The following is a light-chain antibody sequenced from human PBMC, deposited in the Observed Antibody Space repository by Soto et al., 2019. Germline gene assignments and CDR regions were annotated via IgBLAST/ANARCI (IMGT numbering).Light chain of an antibody. CDR2: DVS. CDR3: QQYNDYSAT. Sequence: DIEMVQSPSTLSASVGDTVTITCRASQKSSPWLAWYQQKPGQAPKLLMYDVSSLKRGVPSRFSGSGSGTEFTLTISSLQPDDVATYYCQQYNDYSATFGQGTKVDIK. CDR1: QKSSPW. J-gene: IGKJ1*01. V-gene: IGKV1-5*01.